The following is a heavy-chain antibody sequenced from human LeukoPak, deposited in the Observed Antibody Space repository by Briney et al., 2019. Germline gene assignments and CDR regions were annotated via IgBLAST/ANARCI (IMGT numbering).Heavy chain of an antibody. CDR3: ARDSRRGSWYPIPIDY. D-gene: IGHD6-13*01. V-gene: IGHV4-39*07. J-gene: IGHJ4*02. CDR2: IYYSGST. CDR1: GGSISSSSYY. Sequence: SETLSLTCTVSGGSISSSSYYWGWIRQPPGKGLEWIGSIYYSGSTYYNPSLKSRVTISVDTSKNQFSLKLSSVTAADTAVYYCARDSRRGSWYPIPIDYWGQGTLVTVSS.